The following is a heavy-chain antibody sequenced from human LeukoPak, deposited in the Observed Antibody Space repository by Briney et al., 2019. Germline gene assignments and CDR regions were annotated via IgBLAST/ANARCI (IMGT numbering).Heavy chain of an antibody. CDR2: ISTYNGDT. CDR3: ARDRTYCSGGSCSPDAFDI. V-gene: IGHV1-18*01. J-gene: IGHJ3*02. CDR1: GYTFTRSG. D-gene: IGHD2-15*01. Sequence: GASVKVSCKASGYTFTRSGISWVRQAPGQGLEWMGWISTYNGDTNYAQKFQGRVTMTTDTSTSTAYMELRSLRSDDTAVYYCARDRTYCSGGSCSPDAFDIWGQGTMVTVSS.